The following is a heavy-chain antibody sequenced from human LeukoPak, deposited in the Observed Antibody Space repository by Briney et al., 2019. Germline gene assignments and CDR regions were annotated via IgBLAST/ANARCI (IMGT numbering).Heavy chain of an antibody. D-gene: IGHD6-19*01. CDR3: ARGTAV. CDR2: IYYSGTT. CDR1: GGSISNTSDS. V-gene: IGHV4-39*02. J-gene: IGHJ4*02. Sequence: SETLSLTCTVSGGSISNTSDSWGWIRQPPGKGLEWIGSIYYSGTTSYNPSLKSRVTISVDTSKNHFSLKLSSVTAADTAVYYCARGTAVWGQGALVTVSS.